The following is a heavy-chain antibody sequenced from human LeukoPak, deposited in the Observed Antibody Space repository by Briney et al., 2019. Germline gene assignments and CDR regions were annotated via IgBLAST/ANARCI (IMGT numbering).Heavy chain of an antibody. CDR2: IIPIIGTA. J-gene: IGHJ5*02. V-gene: IGHV1-69*06. D-gene: IGHD4-17*01. Sequence: SVKVSCKASGYTFTSYGISWVRQAPGQGLEWMGGIIPIIGTANNAQKFQGRVTITADTSTSTAYMELSSLRSEDTAVYYCARDYLEYGDYGHGTWGQGTLVTVSS. CDR3: ARDYLEYGDYGHGT. CDR1: GYTFTSYG.